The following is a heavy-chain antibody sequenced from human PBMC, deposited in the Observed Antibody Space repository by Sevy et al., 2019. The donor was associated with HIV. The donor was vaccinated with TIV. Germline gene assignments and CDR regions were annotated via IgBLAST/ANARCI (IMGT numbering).Heavy chain of an antibody. V-gene: IGHV1-24*01. CDR2: FDPEDGKT. J-gene: IGHJ4*02. D-gene: IGHD3-22*01. CDR1: GYTLTKLS. Sequence: ASVKVSCKVSGYTLTKLSMHWVRQAPGKGLEWMGTFDPEDGKTIYAQKFQGRVTMTEDTSIDTAYMELSSLRSEDTXXXXXXXXXXXXXXXGYPFDYWGQGTLVTVSS. CDR3: XXXXXXXXXXGYPFDY.